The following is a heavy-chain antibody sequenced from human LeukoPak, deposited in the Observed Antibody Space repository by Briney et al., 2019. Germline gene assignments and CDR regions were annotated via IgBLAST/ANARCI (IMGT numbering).Heavy chain of an antibody. Sequence: PSETLSLTCTVSGGSIGSYYWSWIRQPPGKGLEWIGYIDYSVSTNYNPPLKSRVTISVDTSKNHFSLKLISVTAAETAVYYCARHRPGDYCGGDCYYDYWGQGTLVTVSS. J-gene: IGHJ4*02. CDR2: IDYSVST. CDR1: GGSIGSYY. V-gene: IGHV4-59*01. D-gene: IGHD2-21*02. CDR3: ARHRPGDYCGGDCYYDY.